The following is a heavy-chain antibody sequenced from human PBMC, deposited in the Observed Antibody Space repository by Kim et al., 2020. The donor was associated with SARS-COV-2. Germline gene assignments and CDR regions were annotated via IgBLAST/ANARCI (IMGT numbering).Heavy chain of an antibody. J-gene: IGHJ5*02. D-gene: IGHD5-18*01. V-gene: IGHV1-3*01. Sequence: ASVKVSCKASGYTFTSYAMHWVRQAPGQRLEWMGWINAGNGNTKYSQKFQGRVTITRDTSASTAYMELSSLRSEDTAVYYCARKAAMGTGGWFDPWGQGTLVTVSS. CDR1: GYTFTSYA. CDR2: INAGNGNT. CDR3: ARKAAMGTGGWFDP.